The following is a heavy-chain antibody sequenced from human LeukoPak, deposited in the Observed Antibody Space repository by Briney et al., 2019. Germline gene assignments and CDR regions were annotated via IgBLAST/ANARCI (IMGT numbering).Heavy chain of an antibody. Sequence: GASVKVSCKASGYTFTNYDINWVRQATGQGLEWMGWMNPNSGNTGYAQKFQGRVTMTRNTSISTAYMELSSLRSEDTAVYYCARVNCSSTSCRSKFLDYWGPGTLVTVSS. CDR2: MNPNSGNT. CDR1: GYTFTNYD. D-gene: IGHD2-2*01. CDR3: ARVNCSSTSCRSKFLDY. V-gene: IGHV1-8*01. J-gene: IGHJ4*02.